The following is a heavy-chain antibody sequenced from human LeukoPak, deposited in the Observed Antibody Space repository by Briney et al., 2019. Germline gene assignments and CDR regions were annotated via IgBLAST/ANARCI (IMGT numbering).Heavy chain of an antibody. J-gene: IGHJ4*02. CDR1: GGSLSSYY. Sequence: SETLSLTCTVSGGSLSSYYWSWIRQPPGKGLEWIGYIYYSGSTNYNPSLKSRVTISVDTSKNQFSLKLSSVTAADTAVYYCARESGSYSSFDYWGQGTLVTVSS. CDR2: IYYSGST. D-gene: IGHD1-26*01. V-gene: IGHV4-59*01. CDR3: ARESGSYSSFDY.